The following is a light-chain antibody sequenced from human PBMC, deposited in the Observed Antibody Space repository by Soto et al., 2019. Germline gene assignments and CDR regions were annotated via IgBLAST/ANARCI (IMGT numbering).Light chain of an antibody. V-gene: IGKV1-9*01. Sequence: IQLTQSPSSLSASVGDRVTIPCRASQGISSYFAWYQQKPGKAPKVLIYAASTLQNGVPPRFSGSGSGTDFTLTISSLQPEDFATYYCQQLNAYPYTFGQGTQLEIK. CDR1: QGISSY. CDR3: QQLNAYPYT. CDR2: AAS. J-gene: IGKJ2*01.